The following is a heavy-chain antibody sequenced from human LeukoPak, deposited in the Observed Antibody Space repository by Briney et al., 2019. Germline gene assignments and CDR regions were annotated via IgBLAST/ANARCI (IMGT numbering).Heavy chain of an antibody. V-gene: IGHV4-59*01. D-gene: IGHD5/OR15-5a*01. CDR2: IYYSGST. J-gene: IGHJ3*02. CDR3: AREDVWANAFDI. Sequence: SEALSLTCTVSGGSISSYYWSWIRQPPGKGLEWIGYIYYSGSTNYNPSLTSRVTISVDTSKHQFSLKLSSVTAADTAVYYCAREDVWANAFDIWGQGTMVTVSS. CDR1: GGSISSYY.